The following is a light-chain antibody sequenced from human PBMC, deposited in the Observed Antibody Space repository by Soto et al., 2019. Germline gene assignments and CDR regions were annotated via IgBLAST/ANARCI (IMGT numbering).Light chain of an antibody. CDR1: SSNIGSNS. V-gene: IGLV1-44*01. Sequence: QSVLTQPPSASGTPGQWVTISCSGSSSNIGSNSVSWYQQPPGTAPKLLIYMNNQRPSGVPDRFSGSMSGTSASLAISGLQSGDEADYYCAAWDDSLNGNVFGTGTKVTVL. J-gene: IGLJ1*01. CDR2: MNN. CDR3: AAWDDSLNGNV.